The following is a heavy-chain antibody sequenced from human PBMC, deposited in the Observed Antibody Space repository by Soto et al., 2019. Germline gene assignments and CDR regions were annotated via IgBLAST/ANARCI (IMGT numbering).Heavy chain of an antibody. CDR1: GGTFSSYT. D-gene: IGHD6-19*01. CDR2: IIPILGIA. J-gene: IGHJ6*02. V-gene: IGHV1-69*02. Sequence: GASVKVSCKASGGTFSSYTISWVRQAPGQGLEWMGRIIPILGIANYAQKFQERVTITRDMSTSTAYMELSSLRSEDTAVYYCAATIIAVSGTGYYGMDVRGQGTTVTVS. CDR3: AATIIAVSGTGYYGMDV.